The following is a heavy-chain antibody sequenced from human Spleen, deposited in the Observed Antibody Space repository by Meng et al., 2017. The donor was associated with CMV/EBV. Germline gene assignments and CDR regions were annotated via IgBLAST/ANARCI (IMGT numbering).Heavy chain of an antibody. CDR2: NRNKANNYTT. J-gene: IGHJ6*02. CDR1: GFTFSDFY. V-gene: IGHV3-72*01. D-gene: IGHD2-2*03. Sequence: GGSLRLSCAASGFTFSDFYMDWVRQAPGKGLEWVGRNRNKANNYTTEYAASVRGRFTISRDGSKNSLYLQMNSLKTEDTAVYYCVRGAGGYCSDTTCYAYYYGLDVWGQGTTVTVSS. CDR3: VRGAGGYCSDTTCYAYYYGLDV.